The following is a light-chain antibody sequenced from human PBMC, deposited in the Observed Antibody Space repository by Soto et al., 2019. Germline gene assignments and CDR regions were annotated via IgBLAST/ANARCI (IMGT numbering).Light chain of an antibody. CDR1: QSVRKY. V-gene: IGKV3-11*01. CDR2: DAS. Sequence: EIVLTQSPATLSLSPGARATLSCRASQSVRKYLAWYQQKPGQAPRLLIYDASKRATDIPARFSGSGSGTDFTLTIDSLEPEDFAVYYCQQRGNWPPNTTFGQGTKLDI. J-gene: IGKJ2*01. CDR3: QQRGNWPPNTT.